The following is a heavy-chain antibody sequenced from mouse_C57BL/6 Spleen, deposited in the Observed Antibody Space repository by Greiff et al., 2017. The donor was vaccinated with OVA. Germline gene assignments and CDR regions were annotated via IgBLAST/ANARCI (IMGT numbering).Heavy chain of an antibody. CDR3: ARGYGSSSWYFDV. V-gene: IGHV1-64*01. D-gene: IGHD1-1*01. J-gene: IGHJ1*03. CDR1: GYTFTSYW. Sequence: QVQLQQPGAELVKPGASVKLSCKASGYTFTSYWMHWVKQRPGQGLEWIGMIHPYSGSTNYNEKFKSKATLTVDKSSSTAYMQLSSLTSKDSAVYFCARGYGSSSWYFDVWGTGTTVTVSS. CDR2: IHPYSGST.